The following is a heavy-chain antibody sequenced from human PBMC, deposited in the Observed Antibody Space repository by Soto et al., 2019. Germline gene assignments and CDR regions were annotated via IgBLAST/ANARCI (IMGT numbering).Heavy chain of an antibody. CDR2: IKKDGTEK. CDR3: ARGPSYSDYSNDWFFDS. J-gene: IGHJ4*02. V-gene: IGHV3-7*03. CDR1: GFTFSGYW. D-gene: IGHD3-9*01. Sequence: EVQLVESGGGFVQPGGSLRLACAASGFTFSGYWMTWVRQAPGKGQEWVADIKKDGTEKYYVDSVKGRFTISRDNDKKSVYLQMNGLTVEDTAVYRCARGPSYSDYSNDWFFDSWGQGALVTVSS.